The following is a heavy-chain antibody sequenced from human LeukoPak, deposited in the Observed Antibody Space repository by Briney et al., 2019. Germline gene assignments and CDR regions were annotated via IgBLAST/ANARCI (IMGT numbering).Heavy chain of an antibody. Sequence: PGGSLRLSCAASGFTVSSNYMSWVRQAPGKGLEWLSIIYSGGNTYYADSVKGRFTISRDNSKNTLYLQMNSLRAEDTAVYYCARRSSWGLWIDYWGQGTLVTVSS. CDR3: ARRSSWGLWIDY. D-gene: IGHD4/OR15-4a*01. V-gene: IGHV3-53*01. CDR2: IYSGGNT. J-gene: IGHJ4*02. CDR1: GFTVSSNY.